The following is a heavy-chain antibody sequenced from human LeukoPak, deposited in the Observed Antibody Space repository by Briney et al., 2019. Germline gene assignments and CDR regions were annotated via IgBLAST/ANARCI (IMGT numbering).Heavy chain of an antibody. CDR1: GFTFSSYA. CDR2: ISGSGGST. D-gene: IGHD5-24*01. V-gene: IGHV3-23*01. J-gene: IGHJ4*02. Sequence: GGSLRLSCAASGFTFSSYAMSWVRQAPGKGLEWVSAISGSGGSTYYADSVKGRFTISRDNSKNTLYLQMNSLRAEDTAVYYCANDVEMATITSDYWGQGTLVTVPS. CDR3: ANDVEMATITSDY.